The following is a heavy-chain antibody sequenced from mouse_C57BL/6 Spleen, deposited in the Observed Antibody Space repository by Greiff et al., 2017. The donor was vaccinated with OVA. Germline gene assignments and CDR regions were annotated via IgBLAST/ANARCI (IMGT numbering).Heavy chain of an antibody. J-gene: IGHJ2*01. Sequence: EVKLVESGGGLVKPGGSLKLSCAASGFTFSDYGMHWVRQAPEKGLEWVAYISSGSSTIYYADTVKGRFTISRDNAKNTLFLQMTSLRSEDTAMYYCARSGQLRPPFDYWGQGTTLTVSS. CDR1: GFTFSDYG. CDR2: ISSGSSTI. CDR3: ARSGQLRPPFDY. D-gene: IGHD3-2*02. V-gene: IGHV5-17*01.